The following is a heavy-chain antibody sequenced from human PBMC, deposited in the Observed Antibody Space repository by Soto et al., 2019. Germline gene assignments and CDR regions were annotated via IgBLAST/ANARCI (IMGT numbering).Heavy chain of an antibody. CDR3: ARGFSGDGYNAFDI. J-gene: IGHJ3*02. V-gene: IGHV3-33*01. D-gene: IGHD5-12*01. CDR1: GFTFSSYG. Sequence: GGSLRLSCAASGFTFSSYGMHWVRQAPGKGLEWVALMYYDGRNKYHADSVKGRFTISRDNFKNTLYLQMKSLRAEDTAVYYCARGFSGDGYNAFDIWGQGTMVTVSS. CDR2: MYYDGRNK.